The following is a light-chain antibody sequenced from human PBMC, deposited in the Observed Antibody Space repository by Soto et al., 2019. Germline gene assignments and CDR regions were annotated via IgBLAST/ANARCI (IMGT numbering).Light chain of an antibody. V-gene: IGLV2-8*01. CDR2: EVN. CDR3: SSYAGSSNV. CDR1: SSDVGGYKD. J-gene: IGLJ1*01. Sequence: QSALTQPPSASGSPGQSVAISCTGTSSDVGGYKDVSWYQQHPGKAPKLMIYEVNKRPSGGRDRCSGSKSGNTASLTVSGLQAEDEADYYCSSYAGSSNVFGTGTKVTVL.